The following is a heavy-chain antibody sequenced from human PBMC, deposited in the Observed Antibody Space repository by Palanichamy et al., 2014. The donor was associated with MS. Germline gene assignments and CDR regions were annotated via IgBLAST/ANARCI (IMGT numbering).Heavy chain of an antibody. J-gene: IGHJ4*02. D-gene: IGHD3-22*01. CDR1: GGSINSGGYY. CDR2: IDSRGSA. Sequence: QVQLQESGPGLVKPSQTLSLTCTVSGGSINSGGYYWSWIRQPAGKGLEWIGRIDSRGSADYSPYLKSRVTISVDSSKTQFSLKLSSVTAADTAVYYCARGEEFSSGSAYWGQGTLVTVSS. CDR3: ARGEEFSSGSAY. V-gene: IGHV4-61*02.